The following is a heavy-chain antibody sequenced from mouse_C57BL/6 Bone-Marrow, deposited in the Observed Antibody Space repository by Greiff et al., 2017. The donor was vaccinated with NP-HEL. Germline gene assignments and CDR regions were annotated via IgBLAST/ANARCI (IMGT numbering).Heavy chain of an antibody. CDR3: ARHGASDAMDY. CDR2: ISNGGGST. Sequence: EVMLVESGGGLVQPGGSLKLSCAASGFTFSDYYMYWVRQTPEKRLEWVAYISNGGGSTYYPDTVKGRFTISRDNAKNTLYLQMSRLKSKDTAMYYCARHGASDAMDYWGQGTSVTVSS. CDR1: GFTFSDYY. J-gene: IGHJ4*01. D-gene: IGHD3-1*01. V-gene: IGHV5-12*01.